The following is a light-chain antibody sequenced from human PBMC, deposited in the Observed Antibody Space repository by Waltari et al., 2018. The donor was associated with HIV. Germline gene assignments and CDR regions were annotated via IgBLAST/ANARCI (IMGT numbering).Light chain of an antibody. CDR1: SNDVGYYNL. V-gene: IGLV2-23*02. CDR2: EVT. J-gene: IGLJ3*02. CDR3: CSYAGSGTWV. Sequence: QSALTQPASVSGSPGQSITISCAGASNDVGYYNLVSWYKQHPGKAPKLMVYEVTKRPSGDSHRFSGAKAGNMASLTISGLQGEDEADYYCCSYAGSGTWVFGGGTKVTVL.